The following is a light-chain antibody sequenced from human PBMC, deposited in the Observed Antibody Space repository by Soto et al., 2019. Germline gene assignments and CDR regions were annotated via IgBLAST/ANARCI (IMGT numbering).Light chain of an antibody. CDR2: LGS. J-gene: IGKJ2*01. V-gene: IGKV2-28*01. Sequence: DIVMTQSPLSLPVIPGEPASISCRSSQSLLNSNGNNYLDWYLQKPGQSPQLLIYLGSNRASGVPDRFSGSGSGTDFTLKISRVEAEDVGVYYCMQALQTSYTFGQGTKVDIK. CDR1: QSLLNSNGNNY. CDR3: MQALQTSYT.